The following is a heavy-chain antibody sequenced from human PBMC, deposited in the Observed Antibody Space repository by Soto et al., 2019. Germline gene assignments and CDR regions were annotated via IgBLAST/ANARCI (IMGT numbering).Heavy chain of an antibody. CDR3: ARGLIVMLAGIAELINSHFDS. D-gene: IGHD2-21*02. Sequence: PSETLSLTCAVSGGSINSGGYYWSWIREHTGKGLEWIGFIYYSGTTYYNPSIKSRVTTSVDTSKNQFSLRLSSVTAVDTAVYYCARGLIVMLAGIAELINSHFDSWGQGTLVTVSS. V-gene: IGHV4-31*11. CDR2: IYYSGTT. J-gene: IGHJ4*02. CDR1: GGSINSGGYY.